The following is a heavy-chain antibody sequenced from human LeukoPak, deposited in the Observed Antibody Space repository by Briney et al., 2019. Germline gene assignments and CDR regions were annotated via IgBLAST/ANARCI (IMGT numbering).Heavy chain of an antibody. J-gene: IGHJ6*02. CDR2: ISYDGSNK. CDR3: ARDKMALWYGMDV. Sequence: GGSLRLSCAASGFTFSSYAMHWVRQAPGKGLEWVAVISYDGSNKYYADSVKGRFTISRDNSKNTLYLQMNSLRAEDTAVYYCARDKMALWYGMDVWGQGTTVTVSS. D-gene: IGHD5-24*01. V-gene: IGHV3-30-3*01. CDR1: GFTFSSYA.